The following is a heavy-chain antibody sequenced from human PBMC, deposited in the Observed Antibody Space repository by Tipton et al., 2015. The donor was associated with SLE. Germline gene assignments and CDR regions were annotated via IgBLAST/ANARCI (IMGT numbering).Heavy chain of an antibody. CDR2: IYYSGFT. Sequence: TLSLTCTVSGGSVSSGSYSWSWIRQPPGKGLEWIGYIYYSGFTNYNPSLKRRVTISVDTSKNQFSLKLSSVTAADTAVYYCTRDKTSNYYGSSGSLDYWGKGSLVTVSS. CDR1: GGSVSSGSYS. V-gene: IGHV4-61*01. D-gene: IGHD3-22*01. CDR3: TRDKTSNYYGSSGSLDY. J-gene: IGHJ4*02.